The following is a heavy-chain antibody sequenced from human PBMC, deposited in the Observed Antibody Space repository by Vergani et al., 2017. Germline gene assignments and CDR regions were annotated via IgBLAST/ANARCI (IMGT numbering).Heavy chain of an antibody. CDR1: GFTFSTFN. D-gene: IGHD1-26*01. CDR2: ISSDGKST. CDR3: SKDQQYTAPWERGYFPVLDV. V-gene: IGHV3-64*01. Sequence: LESGGGLVQPGGSIRLSCFGSGFTFSTFNMHWVRQIPGKGLEYISGISSDGKSTNYAKSVKGRFIVTRDNSKNSLHLQMGNLRVEDTGIYYCSKDQQYTAPWERGYFPVLDVWGQGTTVSVSS. J-gene: IGHJ6*02.